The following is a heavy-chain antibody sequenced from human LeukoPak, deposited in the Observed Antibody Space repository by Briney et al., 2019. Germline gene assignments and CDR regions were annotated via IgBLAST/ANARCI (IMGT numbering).Heavy chain of an antibody. V-gene: IGHV3-30*04. J-gene: IGHJ3*02. CDR2: ISYDGSNK. CDR1: GFTFSSYA. CDR3: ARAPTNVLRYFDWSPGGASDI. Sequence: PGGSLRLSCAASGFTFSSYAMHWVRQAPGKGLEWVAVISYDGSNKYYADSVKGRFTISRDNSKNTLYLQMNSLRAEDTAVYYCARAPTNVLRYFDWSPGGASDIWGQGTMVTVSS. D-gene: IGHD3-9*01.